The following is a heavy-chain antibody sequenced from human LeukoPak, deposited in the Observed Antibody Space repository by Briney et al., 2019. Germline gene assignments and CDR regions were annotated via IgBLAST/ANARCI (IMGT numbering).Heavy chain of an antibody. CDR1: GYTFTGYY. Sequence: ASVKVSCKASGYTFTGYYMHWVRQAPGQGLEWMGWINPNSGGTNYAQKFQGRVTMTRDTSISTAYMELSRLRSDDTAVYYCARGQLPVVPAAMPDNWFDPWGQGTLVTVSS. J-gene: IGHJ5*02. CDR3: ARGQLPVVPAAMPDNWFDP. D-gene: IGHD2-2*01. CDR2: INPNSGGT. V-gene: IGHV1-2*02.